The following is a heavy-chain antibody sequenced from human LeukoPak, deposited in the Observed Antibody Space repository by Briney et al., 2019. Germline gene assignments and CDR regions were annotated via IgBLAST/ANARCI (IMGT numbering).Heavy chain of an antibody. CDR1: GFIVSSNF. J-gene: IGHJ5*02. V-gene: IGHV3-53*01. CDR2: MYYSGTT. CDR3: ARLGGDYYGSGVNWFDP. Sequence: GGSLRLSCGVSGFIVSSNFMTWVRQSPGKGLEWVSIMYYSGTTHYADSVKGRFTISRDNSKNTVYLQMNSLRDDDTAVYYCARLGGDYYGSGVNWFDPWGQGTLVTVSS. D-gene: IGHD3-10*01.